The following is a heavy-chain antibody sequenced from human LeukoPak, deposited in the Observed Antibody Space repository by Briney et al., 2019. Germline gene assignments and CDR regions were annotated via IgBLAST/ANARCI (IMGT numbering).Heavy chain of an antibody. J-gene: IGHJ4*02. V-gene: IGHV4-34*01. D-gene: IGHD3-9*01. CDR1: GGSFSGYY. CDR3: ARDVPYYDILTGYPQRRGRPYYFDY. CDR2: INHSGST. Sequence: SETLSLTCAVYGGSFSGYYWSWIRQPPGKGLEWIGEINHSGSTNYNPSLKSRVTISVDTSKNQFSLKLSSVTAADTAVYYCARDVPYYDILTGYPQRRGRPYYFDYWGQGTLVTVSS.